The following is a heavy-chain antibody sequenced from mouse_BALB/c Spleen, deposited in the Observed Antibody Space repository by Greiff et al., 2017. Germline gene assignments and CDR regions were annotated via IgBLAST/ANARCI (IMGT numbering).Heavy chain of an antibody. V-gene: IGHV7-3*02. CDR1: GFTFTDYY. CDR3: ARDREIYAMDY. CDR2: IRNKANGYTT. Sequence: EVQLVESGGGLVQPGGSLRLSCATSGFTFTDYYMSWVRQPPGKALEWLGFIRNKANGYTTEYSASVKGRFTISRDNSQSILYLQMNTLRAEDSATYYCARDREIYAMDYWGQGTSVTVSS. J-gene: IGHJ4*01.